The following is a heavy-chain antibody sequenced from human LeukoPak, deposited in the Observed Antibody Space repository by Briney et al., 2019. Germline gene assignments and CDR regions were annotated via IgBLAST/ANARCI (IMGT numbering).Heavy chain of an antibody. CDR3: ARGWNYDFWSGYYMYGPFDY. J-gene: IGHJ4*02. V-gene: IGHV4-34*01. CDR2: INHSGST. D-gene: IGHD3-3*01. Sequence: PSETLSLTCAVYGGSFSGYYWSWIRQPPGKGLEWIGEINHSGSTNYNPSLKSRVTISVDTSKNQFSLKLSSVTAADTAVYYCARGWNYDFWSGYYMYGPFDYWGQGTLVTVSS. CDR1: GGSFSGYY.